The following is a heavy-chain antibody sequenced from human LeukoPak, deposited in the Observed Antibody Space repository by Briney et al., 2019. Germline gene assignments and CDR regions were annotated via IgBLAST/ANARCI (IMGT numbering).Heavy chain of an antibody. CDR3: AREYYDILTGYSNYNWFDP. J-gene: IGHJ5*02. D-gene: IGHD3-9*01. CDR2: IYYSGST. V-gene: IGHV4-59*01. CDR1: GGSISSYY. Sequence: PSETLSLTCTVSGGSISSYYWSWIRQPPGKGLEWIGYIYYSGSTNYNPSLTSRVTISVDTSKNQFSLKLSSVTAADTAVYYYAREYYDILTGYSNYNWFDPWGQGTLVTVSS.